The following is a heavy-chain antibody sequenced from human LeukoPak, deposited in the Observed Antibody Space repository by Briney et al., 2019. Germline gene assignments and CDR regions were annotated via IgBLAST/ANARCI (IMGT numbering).Heavy chain of an antibody. CDR1: GYTLTELS. V-gene: IGHV1-24*01. CDR3: ITGFSAASHDGY. CDR2: FDPEDGET. D-gene: IGHD2-15*01. J-gene: IGHJ4*02. Sequence: GASVKVSCKVSGYTLTELSMHWVRQAPGKGLEWMGGFDPEDGETIYAQKFQGRVTMTEDTSTDTAYMELSSLRSEDTAVYYCITGFSAASHDGYWGQGTLVTVSS.